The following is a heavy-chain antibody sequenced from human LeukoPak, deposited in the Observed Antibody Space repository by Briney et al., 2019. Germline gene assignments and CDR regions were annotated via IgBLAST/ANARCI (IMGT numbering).Heavy chain of an antibody. J-gene: IGHJ3*02. Sequence: PGGSLRLSCAASGFTFSDYYMTWIRQAPGKGLEWVSYISSSGSTIYSADSVKGRFTISRDNSKNALYLQMDSLRADDTAVYYCAGVDAAMPDAFDIWGQGTTVTVSS. D-gene: IGHD5-18*01. CDR1: GFTFSDYY. V-gene: IGHV3-11*04. CDR3: AGVDAAMPDAFDI. CDR2: ISSSGSTI.